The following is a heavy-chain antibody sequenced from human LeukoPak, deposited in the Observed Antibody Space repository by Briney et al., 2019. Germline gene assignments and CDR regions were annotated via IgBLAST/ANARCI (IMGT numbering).Heavy chain of an antibody. V-gene: IGHV3-23*01. J-gene: IGHJ3*02. CDR3: AKYSSAWYNDPFDI. D-gene: IGHD6-19*01. CDR1: GFTFTTYA. Sequence: GRSLRLSCVASGFTFTTYAMTWVRQAPGKGLEWVSTIGSSGGRTFYADSVKGRFTISRDNSKNTLFLQMNSLRAEDTAVYYCAKYSSAWYNDPFDIWGQGTMVTVSS. CDR2: IGSSGGRT.